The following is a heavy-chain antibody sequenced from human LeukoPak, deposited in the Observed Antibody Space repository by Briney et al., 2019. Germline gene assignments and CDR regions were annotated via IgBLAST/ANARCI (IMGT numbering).Heavy chain of an antibody. V-gene: IGHV3-23*01. D-gene: IGHD4-17*01. Sequence: GGSLRLSCAASGFTFSSYAMSWVRQAPAKGLELVSAISGSGGSTYYADSVKGRFTISRDNSKNTLYLQMNSLRAEDTAVYYCAKGVWDGDYPYFDYWGRGTLVTVSS. CDR2: ISGSGGST. CDR3: AKGVWDGDYPYFDY. CDR1: GFTFSSYA. J-gene: IGHJ4*02.